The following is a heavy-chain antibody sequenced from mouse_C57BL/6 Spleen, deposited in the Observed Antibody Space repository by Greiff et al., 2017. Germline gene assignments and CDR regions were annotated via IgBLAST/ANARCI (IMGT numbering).Heavy chain of an antibody. CDR2: IDPSDSYT. Sequence: QVQLKQPGAELVRPGTSVKLSCKASGYTFTSYWMHWVKQRPGQGLEWIGVIDPSDSYTNYNQKFKGKATLTVDTSSSTAYMRLSSLTSGDSAVYDCAREFRPYDGYYRAYWGQGTLVTVSA. D-gene: IGHD2-3*01. CDR1: GYTFTSYW. J-gene: IGHJ3*01. CDR3: AREFRPYDGYYRAY. V-gene: IGHV1-59*01.